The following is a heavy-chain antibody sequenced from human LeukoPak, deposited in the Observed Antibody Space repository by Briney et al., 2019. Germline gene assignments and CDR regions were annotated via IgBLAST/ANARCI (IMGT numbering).Heavy chain of an antibody. Sequence: GGSLRLSCAASGFTFSNAWMSWVRQAPGKGLEWIGRIKSKTDGETTNYAEPVRGRFTISRDDSKSAVYLQMNSLKIEDTAVYYCTTDLGTYYHGSQRLIPIDYWGQGTLDTVSS. CDR2: IKSKTDGETT. CDR1: GFTFSNAW. V-gene: IGHV3-15*01. D-gene: IGHD3-10*01. J-gene: IGHJ4*02. CDR3: TTDLGTYYHGSQRLIPIDY.